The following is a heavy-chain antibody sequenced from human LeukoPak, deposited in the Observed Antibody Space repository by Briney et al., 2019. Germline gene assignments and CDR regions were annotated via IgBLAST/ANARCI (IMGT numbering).Heavy chain of an antibody. CDR2: IYCSGSS. Sequence: SQTLTLTCTVSGGSISSGVYYWSWIRPHPGKGLEWIGYIYCSGSSYSNPSLSSRLTMSVDISKNQFALKLSSVTAADTAVYYCAGGVKRPRGAFDIWGQGTMVIVSS. CDR3: AGGVKRPRGAFDI. D-gene: IGHD3-10*01. CDR1: GGSISSGVYY. J-gene: IGHJ3*02. V-gene: IGHV4-31*03.